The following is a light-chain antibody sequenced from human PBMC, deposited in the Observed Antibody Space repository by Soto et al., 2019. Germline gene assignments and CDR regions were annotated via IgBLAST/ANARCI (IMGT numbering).Light chain of an antibody. CDR1: SGHSSNA. Sequence: QPVLTQSPSASASLGASVKLTCTLSSGHSSNAIAWHQQQPEKGPRYLMKVNSDGSHNKGDGIPDRFSGSSSGAERYLSISSLQSEDEADYYCQTWATGIQVFGGGTKLTVL. J-gene: IGLJ3*02. CDR3: QTWATGIQV. CDR2: VNSDGSH. V-gene: IGLV4-69*01.